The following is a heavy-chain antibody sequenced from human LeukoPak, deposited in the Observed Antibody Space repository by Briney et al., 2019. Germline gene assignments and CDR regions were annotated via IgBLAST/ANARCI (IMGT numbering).Heavy chain of an antibody. CDR2: IYYSGST. CDR1: GGSISSSSYY. CDR3: ASHPRRDYFIDN. Sequence: PSETLSLTCTVSGGSISSSSYYWGWIRQPPGKGLEWIGSIYYSGSTNYNPSLKSRVTISVDTSKNQFSLKLTSVTAADTAVYYCASHPRRDYFIDNWGQGTLVTVSS. V-gene: IGHV4-39*07. D-gene: IGHD2/OR15-2a*01. J-gene: IGHJ4*02.